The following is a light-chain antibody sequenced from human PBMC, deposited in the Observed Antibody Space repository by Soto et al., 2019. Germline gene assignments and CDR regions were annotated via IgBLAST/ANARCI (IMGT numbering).Light chain of an antibody. CDR1: SSNIGAGYD. Sequence: ALTQPPSVSGAPGQWVTISCTGSSSNIGAGYDVHWFQQLPGAAPKLLIYGNTNRPSGVPDRFSGSKSGTSASLAITGLQAEDEADYYCQSYDSSLSAHYVFGTGTKVTVL. CDR3: QSYDSSLSAHYV. CDR2: GNT. V-gene: IGLV1-40*01. J-gene: IGLJ1*01.